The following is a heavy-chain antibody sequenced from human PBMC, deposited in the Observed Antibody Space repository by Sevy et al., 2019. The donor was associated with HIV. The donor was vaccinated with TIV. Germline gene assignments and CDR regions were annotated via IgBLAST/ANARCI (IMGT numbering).Heavy chain of an antibody. J-gene: IGHJ5*02. Sequence: GGSLRLSCAVSGFTFSSYVITWVRQAPGKGLEWVSTIGGSGGNTYYADSVKGRFTISRDNSNKMVFLELTSLRAEDTALYYCAKEGSGYDAWGQGTLVTVSS. CDR1: GFTFSSYV. V-gene: IGHV3-23*01. CDR2: IGGSGGNT. D-gene: IGHD5-12*01. CDR3: AKEGSGYDA.